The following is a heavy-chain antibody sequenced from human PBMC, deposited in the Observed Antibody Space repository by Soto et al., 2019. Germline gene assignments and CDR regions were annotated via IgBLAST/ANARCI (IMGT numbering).Heavy chain of an antibody. CDR1: GGSISSDGYY. CDR3: ARDRGSYGDYRTTRPYYYYGMDV. D-gene: IGHD4-17*01. V-gene: IGHV4-31*03. Sequence: PSETLCLTCTVSGGSISSDGYYWSWIRQHPGKGLEWIGYIYYSGSTYYNPSLKSRVTISVDTSKNQFSLKLSSVTAADTAVYYCARDRGSYGDYRTTRPYYYYGMDVWGQGTMVTVSS. CDR2: IYYSGST. J-gene: IGHJ6*02.